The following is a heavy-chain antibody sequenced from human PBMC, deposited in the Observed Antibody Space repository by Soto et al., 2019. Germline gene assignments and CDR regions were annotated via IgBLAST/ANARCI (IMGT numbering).Heavy chain of an antibody. J-gene: IGHJ5*02. D-gene: IGHD3-10*01. CDR2: IYHSGST. V-gene: IGHV4-4*02. Sequence: ASETLSLTCAVSGGSISSSNWWSWVRQPPGKGLEWIGEIYHSGSTNYNPSLKSRITISVDTSKSQFSLKLSFVTAADTAVYYCVRHALLWFGELSWFDPWGQGTLVTVSS. CDR3: VRHALLWFGELSWFDP. CDR1: GGSISSSNW.